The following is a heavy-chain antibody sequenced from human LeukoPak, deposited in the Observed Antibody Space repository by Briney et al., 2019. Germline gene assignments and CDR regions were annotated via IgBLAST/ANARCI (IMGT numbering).Heavy chain of an antibody. CDR1: GGSISSYY. CDR2: TYHRGNT. D-gene: IGHD3-16*01. Sequence: SETLSLTCTVSGGSISSYYWSWIRQPPGKGLEWIGYTYHRGNTNYNPSLKSRVTKSVDMSKNQFSLKLSSVTAADTAVYYCARLLSPTAYTTLYYFDYWGQGTLGTVSS. J-gene: IGHJ4*02. V-gene: IGHV4-59*12. CDR3: ARLLSPTAYTTLYYFDY.